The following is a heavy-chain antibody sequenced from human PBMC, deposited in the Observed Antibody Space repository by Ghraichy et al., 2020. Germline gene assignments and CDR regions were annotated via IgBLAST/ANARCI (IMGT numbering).Heavy chain of an antibody. J-gene: IGHJ4*02. V-gene: IGHV3-21*01. CDR3: ARSRGDSDPPYYDFWSGYYIWGGEVDY. D-gene: IGHD3-3*01. CDR1: GFTFSSYS. Sequence: GGSLRLSCAASGFTFSSYSMNWVRQAPGKGLEWVSSISSSSSYIYYADSVKGRFTISRDNAKNSLYLQMNSLRAEDTAVYYCARSRGDSDPPYYDFWSGYYIWGGEVDYWGQGTLVTVSS. CDR2: ISSSSSYI.